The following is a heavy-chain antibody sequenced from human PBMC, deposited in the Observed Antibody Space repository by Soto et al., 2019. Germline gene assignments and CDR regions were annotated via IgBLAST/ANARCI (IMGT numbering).Heavy chain of an antibody. CDR1: GFTFSSYG. CDR3: ARWPEKGRFDP. D-gene: IGHD3-10*01. J-gene: IGHJ5*02. CDR2: IWYDGSNK. V-gene: IGHV3-33*01. Sequence: PGGSLRLSCAASGFTFSSYGMHWVRQAPGKGLEWVAVIWYDGSNKYYADSVKGRFTISRDNSKNTLYLQMNSLRAEDTAVYYCARWPEKGRFDPWGQGTLVTVSS.